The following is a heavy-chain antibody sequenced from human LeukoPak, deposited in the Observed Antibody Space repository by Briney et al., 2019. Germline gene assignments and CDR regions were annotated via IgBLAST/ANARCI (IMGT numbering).Heavy chain of an antibody. CDR1: GGSISSYY. Sequence: SETLSLTCTVSGGSISSYYWSWIRQPPGKGLEWIGYIYYSGSTNYNPSLKSRVTISVDTSKNQFSLKLSSVTAADTAVYYCARDGGYSSSPLDYWGQGTLVTVSS. CDR3: ARDGGYSSSPLDY. D-gene: IGHD6-6*01. J-gene: IGHJ4*02. CDR2: IYYSGST. V-gene: IGHV4-59*01.